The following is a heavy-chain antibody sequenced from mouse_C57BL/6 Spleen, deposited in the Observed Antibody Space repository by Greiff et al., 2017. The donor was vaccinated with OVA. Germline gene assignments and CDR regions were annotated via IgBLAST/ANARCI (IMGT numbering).Heavy chain of an antibody. V-gene: IGHV1-81*01. CDR3: TTWGGNYPYFAMDY. CDR2: IYPRSGNT. Sequence: VQLQQSGAELARPGASVKLSCKASGYTFTSYGISWVKQRTGQGLEWIGEIYPRSGNTYYNEKFKGKATLTADKSSSTAYMELRSLTSEDSAVYFCTTWGGNYPYFAMDYWGQGTSVTVSS. CDR1: GYTFTSYG. J-gene: IGHJ4*01. D-gene: IGHD2-1*01.